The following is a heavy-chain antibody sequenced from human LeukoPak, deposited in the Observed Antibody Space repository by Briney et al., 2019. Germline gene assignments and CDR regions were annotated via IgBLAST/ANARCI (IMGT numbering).Heavy chain of an antibody. Sequence: GGSLRLSCAASGFTFSKYWMHWVRQAPGKGLVWVSHINRDGNITNYADSVKGRFTISRDNDKNTLYLQMNSLRAEDTAVYYCARLGGATTSGYYFDYWGQGTLVSVSS. CDR3: ARLGGATTSGYYFDY. V-gene: IGHV3-74*01. CDR2: INRDGNIT. D-gene: IGHD1-26*01. J-gene: IGHJ4*02. CDR1: GFTFSKYW.